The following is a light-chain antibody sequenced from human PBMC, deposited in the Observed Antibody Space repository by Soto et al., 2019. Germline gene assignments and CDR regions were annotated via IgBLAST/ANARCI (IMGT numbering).Light chain of an antibody. CDR3: QSYDSSLSALYV. CDR2: GNS. J-gene: IGLJ1*01. V-gene: IGLV1-40*01. Sequence: QSVLTQPPSVSGAPGQRVTISCTGSSSNIGAGYDVHWYQQLPGTAPKLLIYGNSNRPSGVPDRFSGSKSGTSASLGITGLQAEDEADYYCQSYDSSLSALYVFGTGTKVTVL. CDR1: SSNIGAGYD.